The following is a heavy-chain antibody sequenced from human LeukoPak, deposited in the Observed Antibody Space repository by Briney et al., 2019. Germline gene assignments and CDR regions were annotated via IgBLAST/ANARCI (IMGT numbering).Heavy chain of an antibody. J-gene: IGHJ4*02. CDR3: ARDRTITYKYDSSGPLYY. Sequence: GGSLRLSCGASGFIFSDHFLTWIRQAPGKGLEWLAYISGDGTTITYADSVKGRLTISRDNAKNSMYLHMTSLKPEDTAVYYCARDRTITYKYDSSGPLYYWGQGTLVAVSS. CDR2: ISGDGTTI. V-gene: IGHV3-11*01. D-gene: IGHD4-11*01. CDR1: GFIFSDHF.